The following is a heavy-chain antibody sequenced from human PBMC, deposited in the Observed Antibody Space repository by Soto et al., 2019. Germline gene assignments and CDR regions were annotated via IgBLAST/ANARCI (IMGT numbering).Heavy chain of an antibody. Sequence: QAQLVQSGAEVKKPGASVKVSCKASGYTFTSYGISWVRQAPGQGLEWMGWISAYNGNTNYAQKLQGRVTMTTDTSTSTAYMELRSLRSDDTAVYYCARYCSSTSCYATWFDPWGQGTLVTVSS. CDR1: GYTFTSYG. CDR2: ISAYNGNT. CDR3: ARYCSSTSCYATWFDP. V-gene: IGHV1-18*01. J-gene: IGHJ5*02. D-gene: IGHD2-2*01.